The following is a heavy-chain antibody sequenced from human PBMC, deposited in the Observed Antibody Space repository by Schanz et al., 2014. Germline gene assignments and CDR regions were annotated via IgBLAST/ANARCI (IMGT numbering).Heavy chain of an antibody. CDR3: ARSPGDFPGWFDS. CDR2: IYDSETS. CDR1: GGSIYNFF. D-gene: IGHD4-17*01. Sequence: VQLQESGPRLVRPSETLSLTCTVSGGSIYNFFWTWIRQPPGKGLEWIGYIYDSETSNSNPYLKSRVTISVDRSKNQFSLILNSVTAADTAVYYCARSPGDFPGWFDSWGQGTLVTVSS. J-gene: IGHJ5*01. V-gene: IGHV4-59*12.